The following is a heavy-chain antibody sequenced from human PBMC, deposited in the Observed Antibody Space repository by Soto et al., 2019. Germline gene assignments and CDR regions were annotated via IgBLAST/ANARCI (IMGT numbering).Heavy chain of an antibody. D-gene: IGHD1-26*01. CDR2: MFHSGST. J-gene: IGHJ6*02. Sequence: PSETLSLTCTVSGGSISSSSYYWGWIRQPPGKGLEWIASMFHSGSTYYNPSLKSRVTISVDTSKNQFSLKLSSVTAADTAVYYCARGLRGSYYSYYYYGMDVWGQGTTVTVSS. V-gene: IGHV4-39*07. CDR1: GGSISSSSYY. CDR3: ARGLRGSYYSYYYYGMDV.